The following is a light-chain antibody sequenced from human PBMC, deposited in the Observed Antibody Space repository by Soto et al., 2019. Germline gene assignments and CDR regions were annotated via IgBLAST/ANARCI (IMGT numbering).Light chain of an antibody. CDR2: DAS. CDR3: QQYKKWPLT. V-gene: IGKV3-15*01. J-gene: IGKJ1*01. CDR1: QSVSSN. Sequence: EIVMTQSPATLSVSPGERATLSCRASQSVSSNFAWYQQKPGQAPRLLIYDASTRATGIPARFSGSGSGTEFTLTISSLQSEDFAVYYCQQYKKWPLTFGQGTKVDI.